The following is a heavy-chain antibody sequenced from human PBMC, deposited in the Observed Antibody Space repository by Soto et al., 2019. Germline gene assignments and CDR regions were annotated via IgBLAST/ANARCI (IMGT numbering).Heavy chain of an antibody. Sequence: PSETLSLTCAVYGGSFSGYYWSWIRQPPGKGLEWIGEINHSGSTNYNPSLKSRVTISVDTSKNQFSLKLSSVTAADTAVYYCARGMTVTTWGAGMDVWGQGTTVTVSS. V-gene: IGHV4-34*01. CDR3: ARGMTVTTWGAGMDV. CDR1: GGSFSGYY. D-gene: IGHD4-17*01. CDR2: INHSGST. J-gene: IGHJ6*02.